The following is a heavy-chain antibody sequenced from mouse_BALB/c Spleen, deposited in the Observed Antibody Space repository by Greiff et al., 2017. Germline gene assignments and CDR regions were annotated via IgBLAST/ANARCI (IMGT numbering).Heavy chain of an antibody. CDR1: GFTFSDYY. CDR2: ISDGGSYT. J-gene: IGHJ4*01. Sequence: EVQRVESGGGLVKPGGSLKLSCAASGFTFSDYYMYWVRQTPEKRLEWVATISDGGSYTYYPDSVKGRFTISRDNAKNNLYLQMSSLKSEDTAMYYCARDRVRGAMDFWGQGTSVTVSS. D-gene: IGHD2-14*01. V-gene: IGHV5-4*02. CDR3: ARDRVRGAMDF.